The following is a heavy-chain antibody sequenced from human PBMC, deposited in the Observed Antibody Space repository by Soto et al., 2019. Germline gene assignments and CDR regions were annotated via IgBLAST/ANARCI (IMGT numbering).Heavy chain of an antibody. V-gene: IGHV4-31*03. CDR2: IYYSGST. Sequence: SETLSLTCTVSGGSISSGGYYWSWIRQHPGKGLEWIGYIYYSGSTYYNPSLKSRVTISVDTSKNQFSLKLSSVTAADTAVYYCARDLAQVGIFDYWGQGTLVPVPS. J-gene: IGHJ4*02. CDR1: GGSISSGGYY. CDR3: ARDLAQVGIFDY. D-gene: IGHD1-26*01.